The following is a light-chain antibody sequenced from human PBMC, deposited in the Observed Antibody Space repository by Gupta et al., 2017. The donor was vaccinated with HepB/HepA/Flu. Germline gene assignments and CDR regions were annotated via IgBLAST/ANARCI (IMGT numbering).Light chain of an antibody. CDR3: QKTVMAPYT. Sequence: DMQMILSPSFLSAAVGDRITITCRASQSISSHLKWYQHKPGRATKLLIYGASNLQSGVPSRFSGRGSGTDITLTSRGLQSDDVATYCCQKTVMAPYTFGRGTKVEMK. V-gene: IGKV1-39*01. CDR1: QSISSH. J-gene: IGKJ2*01. CDR2: GAS.